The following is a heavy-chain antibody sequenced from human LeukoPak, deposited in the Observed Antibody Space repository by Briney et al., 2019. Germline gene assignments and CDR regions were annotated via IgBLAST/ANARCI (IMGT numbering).Heavy chain of an antibody. CDR3: ARDDCSSISCYHNWFDS. CDR2: IKQDGSEK. CDR1: GFTFSSYW. J-gene: IGHJ5*01. V-gene: IGHV3-7*01. D-gene: IGHD2-2*01. Sequence: GGSLRLSCAASGFTFSSYWMSWVRQAPGKGPEWVANIKQDGSEKYYVDSVKGRFTISRDNAKNSLYLQMNSLRAEDTAVYYCARDDCSSISCYHNWFDSWGQGTLVTVSS.